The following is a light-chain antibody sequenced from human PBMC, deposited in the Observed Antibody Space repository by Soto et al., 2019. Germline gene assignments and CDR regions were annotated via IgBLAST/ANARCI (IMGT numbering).Light chain of an antibody. V-gene: IGLV4-69*01. CDR3: QTWGTGIRV. CDR2: VNRDASH. J-gene: IGLJ3*02. CDR1: SGHSSYA. Sequence: QPVLTQSPSASASLGASVKLTCTLSSGHSSYAIAWHQQQPEKGPRFLMKVNRDASHSRGDGIPDRFSGSSSGAERYLAISGLQSEDEADYYCQTWGTGIRVFGGGTKLTVL.